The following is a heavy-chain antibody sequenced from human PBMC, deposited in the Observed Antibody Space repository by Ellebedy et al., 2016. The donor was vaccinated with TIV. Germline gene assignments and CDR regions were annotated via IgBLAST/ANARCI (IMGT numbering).Heavy chain of an antibody. D-gene: IGHD1-26*01. J-gene: IGHJ4*02. V-gene: IGHV3-74*01. CDR1: GFTFTYTW. CDR3: ATDEGGSYDS. Sequence: GESLKISCATSGFTFTYTWMHWIRQAPGKGLEWVSRISRDGDIRGYAEFAKGRFTVSRDNTKNTLYLQMSGLRADDSSVYYGATDEGGSYDSWGQGTRVSVSS. CDR2: ISRDGDIR.